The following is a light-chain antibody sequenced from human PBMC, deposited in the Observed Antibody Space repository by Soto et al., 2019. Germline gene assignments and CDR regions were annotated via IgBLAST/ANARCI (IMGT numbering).Light chain of an antibody. Sequence: EIVMTQSPATLSVSPGERATLSCRASQSVSSNLAWYQQKPGQAPRLLLYCASTRATGIPARFSGSGSGTEFTLTSSSVQSEDFAVYYCQQYNNWPTFGPGTKVDIK. V-gene: IGKV3-15*01. CDR1: QSVSSN. CDR3: QQYNNWPT. CDR2: CAS. J-gene: IGKJ3*01.